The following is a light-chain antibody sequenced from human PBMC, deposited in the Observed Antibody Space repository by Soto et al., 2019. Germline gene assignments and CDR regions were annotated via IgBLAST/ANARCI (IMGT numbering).Light chain of an antibody. J-gene: IGKJ4*01. CDR2: GAS. CDR3: QQYCRSLA. Sequence: EGVLTQSPGTLSLSPGERATLSCRASQSVSSNYLAWYQQKPGQAPRLLIYGASTRATGIPDRFSGSGSGTDFTLTISRLEPEDSAVFYCQQYCRSLAFGGGTKVQIK. CDR1: QSVSSNY. V-gene: IGKV3-20*01.